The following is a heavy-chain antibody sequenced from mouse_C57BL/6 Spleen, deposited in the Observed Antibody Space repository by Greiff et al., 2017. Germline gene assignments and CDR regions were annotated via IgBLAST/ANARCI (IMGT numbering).Heavy chain of an antibody. J-gene: IGHJ2*01. V-gene: IGHV14-1*01. CDR3: TQSSYYYGSSYYFDY. D-gene: IGHD1-1*01. CDR1: GFNIKDYY. Sequence: EVKLMESGAELVRPGASVKLSCTASGFNIKDYYMHWVKQRPEQGLEWIGRIDPEDGDTEYAPKFQGKATMTADTSSNTAYLQLSSLTSEDTAVYYCTQSSYYYGSSYYFDYWGQGTTLTVSS. CDR2: IDPEDGDT.